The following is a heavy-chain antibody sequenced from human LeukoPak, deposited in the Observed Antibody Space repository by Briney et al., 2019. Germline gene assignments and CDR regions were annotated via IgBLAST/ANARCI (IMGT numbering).Heavy chain of an antibody. CDR1: GFTFDDYA. Sequence: GGSLRLSCAASGFTFDDYAMHWVRQAPGKGLEWVSGISWNSGSIGYADSVKGRFTISRDNAKNSLYLQMNSLRAEDTAVYYCANERGIAVAGTQGWGQGTLVTVSS. V-gene: IGHV3-9*01. J-gene: IGHJ4*02. CDR2: ISWNSGSI. D-gene: IGHD6-19*01. CDR3: ANERGIAVAGTQG.